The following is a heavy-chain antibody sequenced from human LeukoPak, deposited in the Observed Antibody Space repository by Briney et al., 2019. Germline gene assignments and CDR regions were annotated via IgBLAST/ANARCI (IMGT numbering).Heavy chain of an antibody. J-gene: IGHJ4*02. D-gene: IGHD6-19*01. V-gene: IGHV3-74*01. CDR3: ARDRSSGASIAVPGSPDY. Sequence: PGGSLNPPFAASGFTFSNYWMHWVRQAPGKGLVWVSRINSDGSSTTYADSVKGRFTISRDNAKNTLYLQMNSLRAEDTAVYYCARDRSSGASIAVPGSPDYWGQGTLVTVSS. CDR2: INSDGSST. CDR1: GFTFSNYW.